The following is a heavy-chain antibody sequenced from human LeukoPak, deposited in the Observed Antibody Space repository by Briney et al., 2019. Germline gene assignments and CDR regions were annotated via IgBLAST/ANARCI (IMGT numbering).Heavy chain of an antibody. CDR1: GGSISTYY. CDR3: AKFASVAGGTNWFDA. D-gene: IGHD2-15*01. CDR2: IHYSGST. V-gene: IGHV4-59*08. J-gene: IGHJ5*02. Sequence: SETLSLTCTVSGGSISTYYWSWIRQPREKGLEWIAWIHYSGSTNYNPSLKSRVTISLDTSKNQFSLKLSSVTAADTAVYHCAKFASVAGGTNWFDAWGQGTLVTVSA.